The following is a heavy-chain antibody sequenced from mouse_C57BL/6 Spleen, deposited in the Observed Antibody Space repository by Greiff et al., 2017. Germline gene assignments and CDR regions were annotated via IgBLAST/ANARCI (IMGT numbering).Heavy chain of an antibody. CDR2: IYPGDGDT. V-gene: IGHV1-82*01. D-gene: IGHD1-1*02. CDR1: GYAFSSSW. Sequence: VQLQQSGPELVKPGASVKISFKASGYAFSSSWMNWVKQRPGKGLEWIGRIYPGDGDTNYNGKFKGKATLTADKSSSTAYMQLSSLTSEDSAVYFCARGGRYAMDYWGQGTSVTVSS. J-gene: IGHJ4*01. CDR3: ARGGRYAMDY.